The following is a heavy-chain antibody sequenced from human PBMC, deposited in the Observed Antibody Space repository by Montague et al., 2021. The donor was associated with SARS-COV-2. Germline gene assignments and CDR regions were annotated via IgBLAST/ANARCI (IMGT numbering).Heavy chain of an antibody. CDR1: GFTVGSNY. Sequence: SLRLSCAASGFTVGSNYMSWVRQAPGKGLEWVSVIYSGGSTYYADSVKGRFTISRDNSKNTLYLQMNSLRAEDTAVYYCARGGHSSSWYYYYGMDVWGQGTTVTVSS. CDR3: ARGGHSSSWYYYYGMDV. CDR2: IYSGGST. J-gene: IGHJ6*02. V-gene: IGHV3-53*01. D-gene: IGHD6-13*01.